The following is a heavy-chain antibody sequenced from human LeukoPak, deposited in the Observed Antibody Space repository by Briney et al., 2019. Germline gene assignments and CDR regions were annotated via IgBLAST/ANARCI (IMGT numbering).Heavy chain of an antibody. CDR3: ARDLYSYGSNWFDP. CDR2: IKQDGSEK. J-gene: IGHJ5*02. D-gene: IGHD5-18*01. CDR1: GFTFSSYW. V-gene: IGHV3-7*01. Sequence: GGSLRLSCAVSGFTFSSYWMSWVRQAPGKGLEWVANIKQDGSEKYYVDSVKGRFTISRDNAKNSLYLQMNSLRAEDTAVYYCARDLYSYGSNWFDPWGQGTLVTVSS.